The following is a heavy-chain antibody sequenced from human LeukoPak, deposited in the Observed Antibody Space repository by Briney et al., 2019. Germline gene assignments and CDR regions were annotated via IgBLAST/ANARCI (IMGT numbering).Heavy chain of an antibody. Sequence: PGGTLRLSCAASGFTFRSYDMSWVRQAPGKGLEWVSGISGSGGSTYYADSVKGRFTISRDNSKNTLYLQMNSLRAEDTAVYYCAKARSSGYYRLTDYWGQGTLVTVSS. CDR1: GFTFRSYD. J-gene: IGHJ4*02. V-gene: IGHV3-23*01. CDR2: ISGSGGST. D-gene: IGHD3-22*01. CDR3: AKARSSGYYRLTDY.